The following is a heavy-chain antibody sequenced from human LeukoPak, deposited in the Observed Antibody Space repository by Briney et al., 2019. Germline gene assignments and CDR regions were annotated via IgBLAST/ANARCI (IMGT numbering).Heavy chain of an antibody. V-gene: IGHV4-4*07. CDR2: IYSTGST. D-gene: IGHD3-10*01. Sequence: PSETLSLTCPVSGGSISSYYWSWIRQPAGKGLEWIGRIYSTGSTNYNPSLKSRVTMSVDTSKNQFSLKLSSVTAADTAVYYCAGGLTMVRGIINNYYHMDVWGKGTTVTVSS. CDR1: GGSISSYY. J-gene: IGHJ6*03. CDR3: AGGLTMVRGIINNYYHMDV.